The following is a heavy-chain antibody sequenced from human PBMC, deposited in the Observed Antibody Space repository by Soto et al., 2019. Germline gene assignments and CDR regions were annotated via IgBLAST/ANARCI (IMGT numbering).Heavy chain of an antibody. Sequence: QLQLQESGPGLVKPPETLSLTCTVSGGSISSSSYYWGWIRQPPGKGLEWIGSIYYSGSTYYNPSLKIRVTISVDTSKNQFSLKLCSVTAAYTAVYYCAPFDWLTHYWGQGTLVTVSS. V-gene: IGHV4-39*01. D-gene: IGHD3-9*01. CDR2: IYYSGST. CDR1: GGSISSSSYY. CDR3: APFDWLTHY. J-gene: IGHJ4*02.